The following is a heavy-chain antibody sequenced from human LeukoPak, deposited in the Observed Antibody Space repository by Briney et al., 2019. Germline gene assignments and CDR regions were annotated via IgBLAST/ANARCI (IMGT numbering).Heavy chain of an antibody. Sequence: GGSLRLSCAASGFTFNRYGMHWVRQAPGKGLEWMAFIRYDGNEEHYADSVKGRFTISRDNSKNTLYLQVNSLRAEDTAVYHCAKDKESSSYNMYVWGQGTMVTVSS. CDR3: AKDKESSSYNMYV. CDR2: IRYDGNEE. J-gene: IGHJ3*01. CDR1: GFTFNRYG. D-gene: IGHD5-24*01. V-gene: IGHV3-30*02.